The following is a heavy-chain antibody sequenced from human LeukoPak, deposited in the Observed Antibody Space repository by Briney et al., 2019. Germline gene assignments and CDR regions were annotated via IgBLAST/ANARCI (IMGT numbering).Heavy chain of an antibody. CDR1: GDSISSEDYW. CDR3: ARQRGPSRWAFDI. D-gene: IGHD6-19*01. V-gene: IGHV4-39*01. J-gene: IGHJ3*02. Sequence: NPSETLSLTCSVSGDSISSEDYWWGWIRQPPGKGLEWVGSIFYSGSTYYNASLKSRLTISVDTSKNQFSLKLSSVTAADTAVYFCARQRGPSRWAFDIWGPGTMVTVSS. CDR2: IFYSGST.